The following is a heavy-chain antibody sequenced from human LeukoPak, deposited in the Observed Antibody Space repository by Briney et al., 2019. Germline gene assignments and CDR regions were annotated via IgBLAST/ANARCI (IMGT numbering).Heavy chain of an antibody. D-gene: IGHD1-14*01. J-gene: IGHJ4*02. CDR2: IRYDGGTK. CDR3: AKEKHNVGSYFDH. CDR1: GFTFSFCG. V-gene: IGHV3-30*02. Sequence: GGSPRLSCAASGFTFSFCGMHWVRQAPGKGLEWVAFIRYDGGTKLNADSVKGRVTISRDNSQNTLYLQMSSLRADDTAVYYCAKEKHNVGSYFDHWGQGTLVTDPS.